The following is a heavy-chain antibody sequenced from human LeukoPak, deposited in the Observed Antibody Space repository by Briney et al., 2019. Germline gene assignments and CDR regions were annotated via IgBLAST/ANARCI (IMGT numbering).Heavy chain of an antibody. J-gene: IGHJ4*02. CDR1: GFTFSNYC. CDR3: VRDFRSADY. CDR2: IVPDGTVT. Sequence: HPGGSLRLSCAASGFTFSNYCMPWVRQIPGKGLVWVSRIVPDGTVTNYADSVKGRFTISRDNAKNMVFLQMNSLRADDTAVYYCVRDFRSADYWGQGILVTVSS. V-gene: IGHV3-74*01.